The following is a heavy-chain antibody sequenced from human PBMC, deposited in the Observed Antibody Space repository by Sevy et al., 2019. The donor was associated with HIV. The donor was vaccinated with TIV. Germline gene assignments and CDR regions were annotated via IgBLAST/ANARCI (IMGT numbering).Heavy chain of an antibody. D-gene: IGHD6-13*01. J-gene: IGHJ2*01. Sequence: GGSLRLSCAASGFTFNNYAMSWVRQAPGKGLEGKGLEWVSTISGDGCTYYADSVRGRFTISRDNSKNTLYLQVNSLRVEDTALYYCAKHYIHDIADGWYLDLWGRGTLVTVSS. CDR3: AKHYIHDIADGWYLDL. V-gene: IGHV3-23*01. CDR1: GFTFNNYA. CDR2: ISGDGCT.